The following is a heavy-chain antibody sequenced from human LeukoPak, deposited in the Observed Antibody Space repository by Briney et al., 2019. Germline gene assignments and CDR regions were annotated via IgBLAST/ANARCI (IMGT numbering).Heavy chain of an antibody. CDR2: ISSSRYI. J-gene: IGHJ5*01. CDR1: GFTLSTHS. Sequence: GGSLRLSCAASGFTLSTHSMNWVPQAPGKGLEWVSSISSSRYIYYADSVKGRFTISRDNAKKSLYLQMNSLRAEDTAVYYCAKDRPAPGRYCSSTSCFPFDSWGQGTLVTVSS. V-gene: IGHV3-21*01. D-gene: IGHD2-2*01. CDR3: AKDRPAPGRYCSSTSCFPFDS.